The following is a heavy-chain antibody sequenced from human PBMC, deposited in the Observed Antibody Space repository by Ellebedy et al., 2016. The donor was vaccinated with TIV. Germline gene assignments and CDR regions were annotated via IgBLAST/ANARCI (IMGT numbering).Heavy chain of an antibody. D-gene: IGHD3-22*01. J-gene: IGHJ4*02. V-gene: IGHV4-39*01. CDR3: ARLGRKVVPPC. CDR1: GGSISSSSYY. Sequence: MPSETLSLTCTVSGGSISSSSYYWGWIRQPPGKGLEWIGSIYYSGSTYYNPSLKSRVTISVDTSKNQFSLKLSSVTAADTAVYSCARLGRKVVPPCWGQGTLVTVSS. CDR2: IYYSGST.